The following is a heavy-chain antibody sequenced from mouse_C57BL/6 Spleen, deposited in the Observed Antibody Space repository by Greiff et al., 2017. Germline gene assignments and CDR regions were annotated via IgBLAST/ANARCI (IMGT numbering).Heavy chain of an antibody. CDR2: ISSGSSTI. V-gene: IGHV5-17*01. Sequence: EVMLVESGGGLVKPGGSLKLSCAASGFTFSDYGMHWVRQAPEKGLEWVAYISSGSSTIYYADTVKGRFPISRDNDQNTLFLQMTSLRSEDTARYYCSRLGKNYFDYWGQGTTLTVSS. CDR1: GFTFSDYG. CDR3: SRLGKNYFDY. J-gene: IGHJ2*01. D-gene: IGHD2-1*01.